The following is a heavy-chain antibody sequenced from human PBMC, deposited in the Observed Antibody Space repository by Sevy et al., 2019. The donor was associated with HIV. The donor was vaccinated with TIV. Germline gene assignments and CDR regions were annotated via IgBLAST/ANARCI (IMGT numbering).Heavy chain of an antibody. Sequence: GGSLRLSCAASGFTFSSYGMHWVRQAPGKGLEWVAVISCDGSNKYYADSVKGRFTISRDNSKNTLYLQMNSLRAEDTAVYDCAKGFGITMVRGVTNWLDPWGQGTLVTVSS. CDR3: AKGFGITMVRGVTNWLDP. CDR2: ISCDGSNK. J-gene: IGHJ5*02. CDR1: GFTFSSYG. D-gene: IGHD3-10*01. V-gene: IGHV3-30*18.